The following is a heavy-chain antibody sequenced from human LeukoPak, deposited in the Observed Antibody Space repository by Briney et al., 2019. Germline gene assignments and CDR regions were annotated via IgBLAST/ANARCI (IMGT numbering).Heavy chain of an antibody. Sequence: SETLSLTCTVSGGSISSSSYYWGWIRQPPGKGLEWIGSIYYSGSTYYNPSLKSRVTISVDTSKNQFSLKLSSVTAADTAVYYCARDPGIAAAGSLFDYWGQGTLVTVSS. CDR2: IYYSGST. D-gene: IGHD6-13*01. CDR3: ARDPGIAAAGSLFDY. V-gene: IGHV4-39*07. J-gene: IGHJ4*02. CDR1: GGSISSSSYY.